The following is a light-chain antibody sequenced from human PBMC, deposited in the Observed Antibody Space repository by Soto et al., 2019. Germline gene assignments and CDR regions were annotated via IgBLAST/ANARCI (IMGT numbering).Light chain of an antibody. CDR3: QQSYSTPVT. V-gene: IGKV1-39*01. Sequence: DIQMTQSPCSLSASVGDRVTITYRASQSISSYLNWYQQKPGKAPKLLIYAASSLQSGVPSRFSGSGSGTDFTLTISSLQPQDFATYYCQQSYSTPVTFGQGTKLEIK. CDR1: QSISSY. J-gene: IGKJ2*01. CDR2: AAS.